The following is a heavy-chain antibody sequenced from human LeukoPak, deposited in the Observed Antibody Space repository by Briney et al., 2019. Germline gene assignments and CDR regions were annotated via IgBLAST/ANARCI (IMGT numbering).Heavy chain of an antibody. CDR1: GYTFTPSD. CDR3: ARGGGSSFYDYYGMDV. J-gene: IGHJ6*02. D-gene: IGHD1-26*01. CDR2: INPNSGGT. V-gene: IGHV1-2*02. Sequence: ASVKVSCKASGYTFTPSDMHWVRQAPGHGLEWMGWINPNSGGTNYAQKFQGRVTMTRDTSISTAYMELSRLRSDDTAVYYCARGGGSSFYDYYGMDVCGQGTKVTVSS.